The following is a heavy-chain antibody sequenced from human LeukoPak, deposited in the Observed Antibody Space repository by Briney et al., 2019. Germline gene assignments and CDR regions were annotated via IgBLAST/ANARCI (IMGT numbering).Heavy chain of an antibody. CDR1: GFTFGNIW. J-gene: IGHJ4*02. CDR2: IHPEGNEK. CDR3: ARGDDFSGDH. V-gene: IGHV3-7*04. D-gene: IGHD1-1*01. Sequence: AGSMRLSCAVSGFTFGNIWISWVRHVPRRWLEWVANIHPEGNEKYHVESVKGRFTISRDNTKNLLFLQMNGLRVEDTAVYYCARGDDFSGDHWGQGTLVTVSS.